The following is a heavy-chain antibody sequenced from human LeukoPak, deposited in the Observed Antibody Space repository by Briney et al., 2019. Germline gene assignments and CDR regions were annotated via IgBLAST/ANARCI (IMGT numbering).Heavy chain of an antibody. J-gene: IGHJ4*02. Sequence: GESLKISCKASGYSFTSYWIGWVRQMPGKGLERMGIIYPGDSDTRYSPSVQGQVTISADKSISTAYLQWSSLKASDSAMYYCARQRGYGSGPLDYWGQGTLVTVSS. CDR3: ARQRGYGSGPLDY. V-gene: IGHV5-51*01. D-gene: IGHD3-10*01. CDR2: IYPGDSDT. CDR1: GYSFTSYW.